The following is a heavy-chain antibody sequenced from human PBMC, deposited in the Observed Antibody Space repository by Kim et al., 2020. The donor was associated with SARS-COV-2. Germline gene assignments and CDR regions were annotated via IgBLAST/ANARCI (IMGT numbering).Heavy chain of an antibody. Sequence: GGSLRLSCAASGFTFNNYVIHWVRQAPGKGLEWVAMIWYDGSNKYYADSVKGRFTISRDNSKNTLYLQMNSLRAEDTAMYYCAKDTQEGGGDYGMDVWGQGTTATVSS. CDR1: GFTFNNYV. V-gene: IGHV3-33*06. CDR2: IWYDGSNK. J-gene: IGHJ6*02. CDR3: AKDTQEGGGDYGMDV. D-gene: IGHD1-26*01.